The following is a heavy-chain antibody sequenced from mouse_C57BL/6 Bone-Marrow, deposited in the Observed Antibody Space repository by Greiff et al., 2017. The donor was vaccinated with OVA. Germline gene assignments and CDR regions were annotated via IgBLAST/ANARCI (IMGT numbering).Heavy chain of an antibody. CDR3: TRARWFKDLAY. CDR2: ISRGGDYI. V-gene: IGHV5-9-1*02. D-gene: IGHD5-1-1*01. J-gene: IGHJ3*01. Sequence: EVQLKESGEGLVKPGGSLKLSCAASGFTFSSYSMSWVRQTPEQRLEWVAYISRGGDYIYYADTVKGRFTISTDNARNTLYLQMSSLKSEDTAMYYCTRARWFKDLAYWGQGTLVTVSA. CDR1: GFTFSSYS.